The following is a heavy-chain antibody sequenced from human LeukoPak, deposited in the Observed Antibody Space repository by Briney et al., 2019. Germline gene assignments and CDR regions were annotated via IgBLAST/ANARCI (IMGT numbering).Heavy chain of an antibody. CDR3: ARARRGSGYYPVGELDY. J-gene: IGHJ4*02. V-gene: IGHV3-7*04. CDR2: IKQDGSDK. D-gene: IGHD3-3*01. CDR1: GFTFNTYW. Sequence: GGSLRLSCAASGFTFNTYWMTWVRQAPGKGLEWVANIKQDGSDKYYVDSVKGRFTISRDNAKNSLYLQMNSLRAEDTAVYYCARARRGSGYYPVGELDYWGQGTLVTVSS.